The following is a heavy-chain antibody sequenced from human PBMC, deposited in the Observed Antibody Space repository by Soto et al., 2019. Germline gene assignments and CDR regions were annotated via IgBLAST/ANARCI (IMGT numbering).Heavy chain of an antibody. D-gene: IGHD6-13*01. CDR2: ISASGSA. CDR1: GESVTLYQ. J-gene: IGHJ5*02. Sequence: QVQLQASGPGLLKPSETLSLTCTVSGESVTLYQWSWIRQPAGKGLGWFVRISASGSADYSPSLKSRVTMSMDTSNNQLSLRLTSVTAADTAVYYCARSPYSTTVKVWFDPGGQGTLVTVS. CDR3: ARSPYSTTVKVWFDP. V-gene: IGHV4-4*07.